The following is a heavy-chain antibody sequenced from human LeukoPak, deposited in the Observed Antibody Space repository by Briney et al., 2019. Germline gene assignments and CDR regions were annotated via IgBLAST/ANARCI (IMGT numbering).Heavy chain of an antibody. D-gene: IGHD5-18*01. V-gene: IGHV4-39*07. J-gene: IGHJ6*03. CDR2: IHPSGST. CDR3: VRRVGYDNGWGYYYRYTDV. Sequence: PSETLSLTCTVSGGSISRSSYYWGWIRQPPEKGLEWIGEIHPSGSTSYNSSLNSRVTMSVDTSKNQFSLRLISVTAADTAVYYCVRRVGYDNGWGYYYRYTDVWGKGTTVTISS. CDR1: GGSISRSSYY.